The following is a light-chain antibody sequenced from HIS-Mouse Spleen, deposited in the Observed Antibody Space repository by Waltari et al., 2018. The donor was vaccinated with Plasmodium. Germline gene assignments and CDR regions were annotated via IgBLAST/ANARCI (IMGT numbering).Light chain of an antibody. Sequence: QSVLTQPPSVSAAPGQKVPTSCSGSSSHIGTNYVSWYQQLPGTAPKLLIYDNNKRPSGIPDRFSGSKSGTSATLGITGLQTGDEADYYCGTWDSSLSAGVVFGGGTKLTVL. CDR2: DNN. CDR3: GTWDSSLSAGVV. CDR1: SSHIGTNY. J-gene: IGLJ2*01. V-gene: IGLV1-51*01.